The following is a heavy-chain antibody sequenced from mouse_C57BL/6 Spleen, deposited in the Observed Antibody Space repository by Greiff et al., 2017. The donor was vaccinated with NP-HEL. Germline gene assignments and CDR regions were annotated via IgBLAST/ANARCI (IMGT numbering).Heavy chain of an antibody. Sequence: VQLQQSGAELVRPGASVTLSCKASGYTFTDYEMHWVKQTPVHGLEWIGAIDPETGGTAYNQKFKGKAILTADKSSSTAYMELRSLTSEDSAVYYCTRGGGLRDFDVWGTGTTVTVSS. CDR3: TRGGGLRDFDV. CDR2: IDPETGGT. D-gene: IGHD2-4*01. CDR1: GYTFTDYE. J-gene: IGHJ1*03. V-gene: IGHV1-15*01.